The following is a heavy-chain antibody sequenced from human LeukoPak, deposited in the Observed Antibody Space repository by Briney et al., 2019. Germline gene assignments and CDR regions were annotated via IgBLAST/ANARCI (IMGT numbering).Heavy chain of an antibody. Sequence: GESLRLSCAASGFTFNNYNMNWVRQAPGKALEWVSSITSSGTYIFYADSVKGRFTISRDNAKNSLYLQMNSLTVEDTGVYYCSRDPRLLDYWDQGSLVTVSS. CDR3: SRDPRLLDY. CDR2: ITSSGTYI. CDR1: GFTFNNYN. V-gene: IGHV3-21*04. J-gene: IGHJ4*02. D-gene: IGHD6-25*01.